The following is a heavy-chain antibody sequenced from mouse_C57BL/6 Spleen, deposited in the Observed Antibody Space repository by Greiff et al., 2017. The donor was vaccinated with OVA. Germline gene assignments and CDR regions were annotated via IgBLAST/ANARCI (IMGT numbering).Heavy chain of an antibody. J-gene: IGHJ2*01. V-gene: IGHV1-55*01. Sequence: QVQLQQPGAELVKPGASVKMSCKASGYTFTSYWITWVKQRPGQGLEWIGDIYPGSGSTNYNEKFKRKATLTVDTSSSTAYLQLSSLTSEESAVYYCANNYGSSYVDYWGKGTTLTVSS. D-gene: IGHD1-1*01. CDR1: GYTFTSYW. CDR3: ANNYGSSYVDY. CDR2: IYPGSGST.